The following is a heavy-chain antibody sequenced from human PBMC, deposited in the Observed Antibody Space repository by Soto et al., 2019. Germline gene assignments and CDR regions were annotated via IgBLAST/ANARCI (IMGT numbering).Heavy chain of an antibody. CDR3: AKNTPPITMVRGVFDY. V-gene: IGHV3-53*01. Sequence: GGSLRLSCAASGFTVSSNYMNWVRQAPGKGLEWVSVIYSGGSTYYADSVKGRFTISRDNSKNTLYLQMNSLRAEDTAVYYCAKNTPPITMVRGVFDYWGQGTLVTV. J-gene: IGHJ4*02. CDR1: GFTVSSNY. D-gene: IGHD3-10*01. CDR2: IYSGGST.